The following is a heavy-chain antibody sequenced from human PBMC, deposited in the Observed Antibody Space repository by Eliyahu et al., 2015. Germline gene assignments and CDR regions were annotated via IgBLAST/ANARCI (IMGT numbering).Heavy chain of an antibody. Sequence: EVQLVESGGGLVQPGGSLRLSCAASGSTFSSYWMTWVRQAPGKGLEWVANIKQDGHDKYYVDSVRGRFTISRDNAKNSLYLQMNSLRAEDAAVYYCARERGSRSLDYWGQGTLVTVSS. CDR1: GSTFSSYW. V-gene: IGHV3-7*01. D-gene: IGHD1-26*01. J-gene: IGHJ4*02. CDR3: ARERGSRSLDY. CDR2: IKQDGHDK.